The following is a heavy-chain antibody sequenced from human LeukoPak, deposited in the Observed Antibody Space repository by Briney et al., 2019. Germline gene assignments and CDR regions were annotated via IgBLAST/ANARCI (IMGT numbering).Heavy chain of an antibody. D-gene: IGHD3-10*01. V-gene: IGHV3-23*01. J-gene: IGHJ4*02. CDR2: ISPGGST. Sequence: GGSLRLSCAASGFTFTNYAMSWVRQAPGRGLEWVSNISPGGSTNYADSAKGRFTISRDNYKNTMYLQMNSLRAEDTAVYYCAKRSGSGGPFDYWGQGTLVTVSS. CDR3: AKRSGSGGPFDY. CDR1: GFTFTNYA.